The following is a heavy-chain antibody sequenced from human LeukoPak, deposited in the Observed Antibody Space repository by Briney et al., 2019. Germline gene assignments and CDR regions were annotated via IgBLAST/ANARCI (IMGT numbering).Heavy chain of an antibody. CDR3: ARGYIPPFTLNLHYSFMDV. Sequence: GWSLRLSCVSSGFTFTGHRMNGVRQAPWGGREWVSYISSRSLMLPYAASVKGGSTIPRDDARSSLYLQMNSLRAEDTAVSYCARGYIPPFTLNLHYSFMDVWGKGAPVTVSS. CDR2: ISSRSLML. D-gene: IGHD2-21*01. CDR1: GFTFTGHR. J-gene: IGHJ6*03. V-gene: IGHV3-48*01.